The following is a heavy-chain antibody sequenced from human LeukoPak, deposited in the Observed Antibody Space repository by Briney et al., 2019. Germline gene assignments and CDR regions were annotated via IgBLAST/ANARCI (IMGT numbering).Heavy chain of an antibody. Sequence: ASVKVSCTASGYTFTSYDINWVRQATGEGLEWMGWMNPNSGNTGYAQKFQGRVTMTRNTSISTAYMELSSLGSEDTAVYYCARGKLVVVAAARRNYYYGMDVWGQGTTVTVSS. D-gene: IGHD2-15*01. CDR3: ARGKLVVVAAARRNYYYGMDV. CDR2: MNPNSGNT. V-gene: IGHV1-8*01. CDR1: GYTFTSYD. J-gene: IGHJ6*02.